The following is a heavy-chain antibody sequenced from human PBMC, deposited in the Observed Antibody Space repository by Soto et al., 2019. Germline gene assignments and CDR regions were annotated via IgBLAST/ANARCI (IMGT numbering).Heavy chain of an antibody. Sequence: SVKVSCKASGGTFSSYAISWVRQAPGQGLEWMGGIIPIFGTANYAQKFQGRVTITADESTSTAYMELSSLRSEDTAVYYCAREGGSYFGAFDIWGQGTMVTVSS. J-gene: IGHJ3*02. D-gene: IGHD1-26*01. CDR2: IIPIFGTA. CDR3: AREGGSYFGAFDI. V-gene: IGHV1-69*13. CDR1: GGTFSSYA.